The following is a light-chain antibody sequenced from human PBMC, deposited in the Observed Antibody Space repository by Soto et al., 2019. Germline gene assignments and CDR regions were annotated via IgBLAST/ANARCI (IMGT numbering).Light chain of an antibody. J-gene: IGLJ1*01. V-gene: IGLV2-14*01. Sequence: QSALAQPASVSGSPGQSITISCTVTSSDVGGYNYVSWYQQHPGKAHKFMIYAVTDRPSGVSSRFSGSKSGNTASLTISGLQAEDEADYYCSSYTSSSTLFGTGTKVTVL. CDR3: SSYTSSSTL. CDR1: SSDVGGYNY. CDR2: AVT.